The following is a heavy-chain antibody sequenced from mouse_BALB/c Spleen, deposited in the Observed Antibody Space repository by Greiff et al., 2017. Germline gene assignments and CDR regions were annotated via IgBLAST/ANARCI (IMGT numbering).Heavy chain of an antibody. D-gene: IGHD2-4*01. CDR3: AREPTMITTAFAY. Sequence: QVQLKESGPGLVAPSQSLSITCTVSGFSLTSYGVHWVRQPPGKGLEWLGVIWAGGSTNYNSALMSRLSISKDNSKSQVFLKMNSLQTDDTAMYYCAREPTMITTAFAYWGQGTLVTVSA. CDR2: IWAGGST. CDR1: GFSLTSYG. V-gene: IGHV2-9*02. J-gene: IGHJ3*01.